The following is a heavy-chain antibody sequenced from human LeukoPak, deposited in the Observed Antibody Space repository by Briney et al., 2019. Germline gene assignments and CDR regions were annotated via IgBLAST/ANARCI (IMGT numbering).Heavy chain of an antibody. Sequence: GGSLRLSCAASGFTFSSYEMNWVRQAPGKGLEWVSYISSSGSTIYYADSVKGRFTISRDNAKNSLYLQMNSLRAEDTAVYYCASQGNWFDPWGQGTLVTVSS. V-gene: IGHV3-48*03. CDR2: ISSSGSTI. CDR1: GFTFSSYE. J-gene: IGHJ5*02. CDR3: ASQGNWFDP.